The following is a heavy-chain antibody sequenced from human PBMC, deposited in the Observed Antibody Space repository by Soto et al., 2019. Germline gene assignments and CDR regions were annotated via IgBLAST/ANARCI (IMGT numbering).Heavy chain of an antibody. J-gene: IGHJ4*02. CDR1: GFTFSAYA. D-gene: IGHD3-3*01. CDR2: ISGTSPST. Sequence: EVQLLESGGGLVQPGGSLRPSCAASGFTFSAYAMSWVRQAPGKGLEWVSAISGTSPSTYYADSVQGRFTISRDSSRKTLFLQMNTLRAEDTAVYFCAIRIFGVEYWGQGTQVTVSS. CDR3: AIRIFGVEY. V-gene: IGHV3-23*01.